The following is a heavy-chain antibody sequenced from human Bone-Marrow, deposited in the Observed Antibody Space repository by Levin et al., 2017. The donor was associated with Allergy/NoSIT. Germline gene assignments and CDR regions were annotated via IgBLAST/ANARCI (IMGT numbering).Heavy chain of an antibody. D-gene: IGHD2-15*01. CDR2: INHSGST. V-gene: IGHV4-34*01. CDR1: GGSFSGYY. CDR3: AREDIVVVVAATPDGAFGI. J-gene: IGHJ3*02. Sequence: GSLRLSCAVYGGSFSGYYWSWIRQPPGKGLEWIGEINHSGSTNYNPSLKSRVTISVDTSKNQFSLKLSSVTAADTAVYYCAREDIVVVVAATPDGAFGIWGPGTMVTVSS.